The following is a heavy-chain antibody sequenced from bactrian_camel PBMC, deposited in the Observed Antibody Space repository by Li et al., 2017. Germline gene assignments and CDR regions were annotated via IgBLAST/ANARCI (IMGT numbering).Heavy chain of an antibody. V-gene: IGHV3S14*01. J-gene: IGHJ4*01. CDR1: GTTVRSHC. CDR2: LDTDGKT. D-gene: IGHD2*01. Sequence: HVQLVESGGGSAQAGGSLRLSCEVSGTTVRSHCMAWFRQAPGKEREAVATLDTDGKTWYSVAVEERFSISKDNARNVLFLQMNTLKPDDTATYYCATRTATWCALSETYYSPWDQGTQVTVS. CDR3: ATRTATWCALSETYYSP.